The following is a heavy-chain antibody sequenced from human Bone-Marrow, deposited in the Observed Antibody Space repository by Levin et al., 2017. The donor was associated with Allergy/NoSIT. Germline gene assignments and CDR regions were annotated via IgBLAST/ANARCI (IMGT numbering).Heavy chain of an antibody. Sequence: TSETLSLTCTVSGGSVSRGSYYWSWIRQPPGKGLEWIAYIYHSGSTKYNPSLKSRVTISLDTSRNQFSLRLTSLTAADTAVYYCARGSYFGGLSFDCWGKGTLVIVSS. CDR2: IYHSGST. CDR3: ARGSYFGGLSFDC. J-gene: IGHJ4*02. CDR1: GGSVSRGSYY. D-gene: IGHD4-23*01. V-gene: IGHV4-61*01.